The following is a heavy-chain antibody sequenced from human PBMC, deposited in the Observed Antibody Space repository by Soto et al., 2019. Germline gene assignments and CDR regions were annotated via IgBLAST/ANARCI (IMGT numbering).Heavy chain of an antibody. V-gene: IGHV1-18*01. J-gene: IGHJ6*02. D-gene: IGHD3-3*01. CDR2: ISAYNGNT. Sequence: QVQLVQSGAEVKKPGASVKVSCKASGYTFTSYGISWVRQDPGQGLEWMGWISAYNGNTNYAQKLQGRVTMTTDTSTSTAYMELRSLRYDDTAVYYCARVRITIFGVVIIGYYYYGMDVWGQGTTVTVSS. CDR1: GYTFTSYG. CDR3: ARVRITIFGVVIIGYYYYGMDV.